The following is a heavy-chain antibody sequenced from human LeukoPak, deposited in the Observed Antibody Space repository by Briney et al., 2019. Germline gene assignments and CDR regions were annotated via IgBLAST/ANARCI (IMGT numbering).Heavy chain of an antibody. CDR2: IYYSGST. CDR1: GGSISSGGYS. Sequence: SETLSLTCAVSGGSISSGGYSWSWIRQPPGKGLEWIGYIYYSGSTYYNPSLKSRVTISVDTSRNQFSLKLSSVTAADTAVYYCARASPDNSWSSGYLWDYWGQGTLVTVSS. D-gene: IGHD3-22*01. J-gene: IGHJ4*02. CDR3: ARASPDNSWSSGYLWDY. V-gene: IGHV4-30-4*07.